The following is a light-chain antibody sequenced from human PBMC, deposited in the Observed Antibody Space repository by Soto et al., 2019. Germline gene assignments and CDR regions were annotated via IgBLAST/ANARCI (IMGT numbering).Light chain of an antibody. J-gene: IGKJ4*01. CDR2: DAS. Sequence: VFPQSPGTLSFSTGARATLSCRASQTVRNNYLAWYQQKPGQAPRLLIYDASSRATGIPDRFSGGGSGTDFTLTISRLEPEDFAVYDCQQLSSYPLTFGGGTKVDIK. V-gene: IGKV3-20*01. CDR3: QQLSSYPLT. CDR1: QTVRNNY.